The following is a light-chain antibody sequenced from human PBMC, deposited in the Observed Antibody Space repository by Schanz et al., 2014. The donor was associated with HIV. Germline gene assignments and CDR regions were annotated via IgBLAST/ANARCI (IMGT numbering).Light chain of an antibody. J-gene: IGKJ3*01. Sequence: EIVLTQSPVILSLSPGERATLSCRASQSVSSRYLAWYQQKPGQAPRLLIYGTSSRATGIPDRFSGSGSGTDFSLTISGLEPEDFAVYYCQHYDGLPTFGPGTKLEIK. V-gene: IGKV3-20*01. CDR2: GTS. CDR1: QSVSSRY. CDR3: QHYDGLPT.